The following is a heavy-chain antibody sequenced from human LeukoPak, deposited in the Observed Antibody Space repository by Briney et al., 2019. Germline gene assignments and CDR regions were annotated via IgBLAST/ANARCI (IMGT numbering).Heavy chain of an antibody. CDR2: ISGSGDNT. J-gene: IGHJ5*02. Sequence: GGSLRLSCVASGFTFSTYGMSWVRQAPGKGLEWVSTISGSGDNTYYADSVKGRFTISRDNSKNTLYLQMNSLRADDTAVYYCATRYSWGQGTLVTVSS. CDR1: GFTFSTYG. D-gene: IGHD3-9*01. CDR3: ATRYS. V-gene: IGHV3-23*01.